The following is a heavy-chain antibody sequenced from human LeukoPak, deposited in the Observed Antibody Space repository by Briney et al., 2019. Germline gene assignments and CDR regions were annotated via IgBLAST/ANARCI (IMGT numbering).Heavy chain of an antibody. D-gene: IGHD3-10*01. CDR1: GGSISTYY. V-gene: IGHV4-59*01. CDR2: IYYSGST. Sequence: SETLSLTCTVSGGSISTYYWSWIRQPPGKGLEWIGCIYYSGSTNYNPSLKSRVTISVDTSKNQFSLKLSSVTAADTAVYYCARGGESTYDYWGQGTLVTVSS. CDR3: ARGGESTYDY. J-gene: IGHJ4*02.